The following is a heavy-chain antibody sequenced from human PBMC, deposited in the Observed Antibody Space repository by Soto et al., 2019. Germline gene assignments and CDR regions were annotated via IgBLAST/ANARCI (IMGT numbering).Heavy chain of an antibody. CDR3: ATQTTVPGY. Sequence: QVQLVESGGGVVQPGRSLRLSCAASGFTFSSYAMHWVRQAPGKGLEWVAVISYDGSNKYYADSVKGRFTISRDNSKNTLYLQMNSLRAEDTAVYYCATQTTVPGYWGQGTLVTVSS. CDR2: ISYDGSNK. J-gene: IGHJ4*02. V-gene: IGHV3-30-3*01. D-gene: IGHD4-17*01. CDR1: GFTFSSYA.